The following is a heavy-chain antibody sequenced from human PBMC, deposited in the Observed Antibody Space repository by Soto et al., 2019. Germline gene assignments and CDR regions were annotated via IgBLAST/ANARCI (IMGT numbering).Heavy chain of an antibody. J-gene: IGHJ4*02. Sequence: EVQLVESGGDLVQPGGSLRLSCAASGFTFSTYWMHWVRQVPGKGPEWVSRMSSDGSSTAYADSVRGRFIISRDNAKNTLYLQMNSLIVDDTAVYYCARGTVRDHDFGDHWGLGNLVAVSS. CDR1: GFTFSTYW. CDR2: MSSDGSST. CDR3: ARGTVRDHDFGDH. V-gene: IGHV3-74*01. D-gene: IGHD4-17*01.